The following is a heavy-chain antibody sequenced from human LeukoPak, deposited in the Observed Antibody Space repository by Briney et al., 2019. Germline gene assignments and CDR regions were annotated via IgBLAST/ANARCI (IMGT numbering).Heavy chain of an antibody. V-gene: IGHV4-38-2*02. CDR1: GYSIGSGYY. D-gene: IGHD6-13*01. Sequence: SETLSLTCTVSGYSIGSGYYWGWIRQPPGKGLEWIGSIYHSGSTYYNPSLKSRVTISVDTSKNQFSLKLSPVTAADTAVYYCARDTLGSSSWYTYYYYMDVWGKGTTVTVSS. J-gene: IGHJ6*03. CDR3: ARDTLGSSSWYTYYYYMDV. CDR2: IYHSGST.